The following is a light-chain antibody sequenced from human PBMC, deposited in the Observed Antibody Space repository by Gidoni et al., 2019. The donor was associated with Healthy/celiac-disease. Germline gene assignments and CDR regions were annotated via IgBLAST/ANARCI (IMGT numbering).Light chain of an antibody. J-gene: IGLJ2*01. Sequence: QSSLTQPASVSGSPGHSITISCTGTTSDVCGYHYVPWYQQHPGKAPKHMIYDVSNRPSGVSNRFSGSKSGNTASLTISGLQAEDEADYYCSSYTSSSTLVFGGGTKLTVL. CDR2: DVS. CDR1: TSDVCGYHY. CDR3: SSYTSSSTLV. V-gene: IGLV2-14*03.